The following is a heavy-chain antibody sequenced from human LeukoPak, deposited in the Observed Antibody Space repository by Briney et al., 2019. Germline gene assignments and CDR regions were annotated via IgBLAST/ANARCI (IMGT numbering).Heavy chain of an antibody. D-gene: IGHD3-22*01. V-gene: IGHV5-51*01. CDR1: GYSFTSYW. CDR3: ARLPSKAQYYYDSSGYYGDWWFDP. J-gene: IGHJ5*02. CDR2: IYPGDSDT. Sequence: GESLQISCKGSGYSFTSYWIGWVRQVPGKGLEWMGIIYPGDSDTRYSPSFQGQVTISADKSISTAYLQWSSLKASDTAMYYCARLPSKAQYYYDSSGYYGDWWFDPWGQGTLVTVSS.